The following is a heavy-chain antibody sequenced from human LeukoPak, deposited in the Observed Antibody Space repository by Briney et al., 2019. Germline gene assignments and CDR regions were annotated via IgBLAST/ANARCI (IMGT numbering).Heavy chain of an antibody. V-gene: IGHV1-18*01. CDR2: ISAYNGNT. D-gene: IGHD3-3*01. CDR1: GYTFTSYG. Sequence: ASVKVSCKASGYTFTSYGISWVRQAPGQGLEWMGWISAYNGNTNYAQKLQGRVTMTTDTSTSTANMELRSLRSDDTAVYYCARDSPPGGYDFWSGYYNWFDPWGQGTLVTVSS. CDR3: ARDSPPGGYDFWSGYYNWFDP. J-gene: IGHJ5*02.